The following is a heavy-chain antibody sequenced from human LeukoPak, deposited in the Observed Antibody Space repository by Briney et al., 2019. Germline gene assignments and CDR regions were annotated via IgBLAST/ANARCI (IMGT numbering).Heavy chain of an antibody. D-gene: IGHD3-10*01. CDR1: GLTFSSYA. CDR3: AKGFGELLY. CDR2: ISGNGVDT. V-gene: IGHV3-23*01. J-gene: IGHJ4*02. Sequence: PGGSLRLSCAASGLTFSSYAMSWVRQAPGKGLEWVSAISGNGVDTHYADAVKGRFTVSRDNSKDTLYLQMNSLRAEDTAVYYCAKGFGELLYWGQGTLVTVSS.